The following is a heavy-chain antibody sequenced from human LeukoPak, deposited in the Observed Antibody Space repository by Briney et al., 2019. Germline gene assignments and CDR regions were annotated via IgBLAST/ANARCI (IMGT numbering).Heavy chain of an antibody. Sequence: SETLSLTCTVSGGSISSGDYYWSWFRQPPGTGLEWIGYIYYSGSTYYNPSLKSRVTISVDTSKNQFSLKLSSVTAAGTAVYYCARGTYYYDSSGYYYYFDYWGQGTLVTVSS. CDR1: GGSISSGDYY. V-gene: IGHV4-30-4*01. D-gene: IGHD3-22*01. CDR3: ARGTYYYDSSGYYYYFDY. CDR2: IYYSGST. J-gene: IGHJ4*02.